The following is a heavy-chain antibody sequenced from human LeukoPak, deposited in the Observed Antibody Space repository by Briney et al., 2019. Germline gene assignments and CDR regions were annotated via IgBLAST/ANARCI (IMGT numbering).Heavy chain of an antibody. Sequence: KPSETLSLTCAVYGGSFSGYYWSWIRQPPGKGLEWIGEINHSGSTNYNPSLKSRVTISVDTSKSQCSLKLSSVTAADTAVYYCARVKLQYDYILGSYRYFDYWGQGTLVTVSS. J-gene: IGHJ4*02. D-gene: IGHD3-16*02. CDR1: GGSFSGYY. CDR2: INHSGST. CDR3: ARVKLQYDYILGSYRYFDY. V-gene: IGHV4-34*01.